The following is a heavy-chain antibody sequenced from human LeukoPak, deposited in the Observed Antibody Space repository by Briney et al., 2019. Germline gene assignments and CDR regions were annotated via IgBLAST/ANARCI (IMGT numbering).Heavy chain of an antibody. CDR2: VSGSGDRM. D-gene: IGHD6-13*01. CDR1: GFTSSSYA. CDR3: AKAAAAPGFDF. V-gene: IGHV3-23*01. J-gene: IGHJ4*02. Sequence: GGSLRLSCAASGFTSSSYALNWVRQAPGKGLEWAATVSGSGDRMYHADSVKGRFTISRDNSKNTIYLQMNSLRAEDTALYYCAKAAAAPGFDFWGQGTLVTVSS.